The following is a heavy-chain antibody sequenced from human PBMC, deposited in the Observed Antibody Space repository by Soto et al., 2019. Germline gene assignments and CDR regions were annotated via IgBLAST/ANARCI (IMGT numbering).Heavy chain of an antibody. V-gene: IGHV3-53*02. CDR1: GFTVSSNY. Sequence: EVQLVETGGGLLQPGGSLRLSCAASGFTVSSNYMSWVRQAPGKGLEWVSVIYSGGSTYSADSVKGRFIISRDNSKNTLYPQMTSLRAGDKAVYACAGLASCYDGDWFDPWGQGTLVTVAA. CDR2: IYSGGST. CDR3: AGLASCYDGDWFDP. D-gene: IGHD2-2*01. J-gene: IGHJ5*02.